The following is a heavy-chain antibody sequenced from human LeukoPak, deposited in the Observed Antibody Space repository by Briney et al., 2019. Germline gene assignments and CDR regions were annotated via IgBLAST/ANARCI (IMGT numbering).Heavy chain of an antibody. CDR3: ARTVGGIIAVAGNFDY. CDR1: GFTFSNYV. V-gene: IGHV3-23*01. J-gene: IGHJ4*02. D-gene: IGHD6-19*01. CDR2: ISGSGGST. Sequence: GGSLRLSCAASGFTFSNYVMSWVRQAPGKGLEWVSSISGSGGSTYYADSVKGRFTISRDSAKNSLYLQMNSLRAEDTAVYYCARTVGGIIAVAGNFDYWGQGTLVTVSS.